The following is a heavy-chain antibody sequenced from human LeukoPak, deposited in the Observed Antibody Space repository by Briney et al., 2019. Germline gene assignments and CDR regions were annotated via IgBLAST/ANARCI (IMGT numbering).Heavy chain of an antibody. CDR3: AKVLSYYDSSGYMDY. V-gene: IGHV3-30*18. J-gene: IGHJ4*02. Sequence: GRSLRLSCAASGFTFSSHDMHWVRQAPGKGLEWVAIISYDGGKKDYADSVKGRFTISRDNSKNTLYLQMNSLRAEDTAVYYCAKVLSYYDSSGYMDYWGQGTLVTVS. CDR2: ISYDGGKK. CDR1: GFTFSSHD. D-gene: IGHD3-22*01.